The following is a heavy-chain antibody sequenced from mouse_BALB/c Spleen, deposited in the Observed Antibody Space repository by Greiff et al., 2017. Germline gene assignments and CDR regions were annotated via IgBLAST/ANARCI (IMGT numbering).Heavy chain of an antibody. J-gene: IGHJ4*01. CDR2: ISSGSSTI. CDR3: ASDYDYAMDY. D-gene: IGHD2-4*01. CDR1: GFTFSSFG. V-gene: IGHV5-17*02. Sequence: EVQLQQSGGGLVQPGGSRKLSCAASGFTFSSFGMHWVRQAPEKGLEWVAYISSGSSTIYYADTVKGRFTISRDNPKNTLFLQMTSLRSEDTAMYYCASDYDYAMDYWGQGTSVTVSS.